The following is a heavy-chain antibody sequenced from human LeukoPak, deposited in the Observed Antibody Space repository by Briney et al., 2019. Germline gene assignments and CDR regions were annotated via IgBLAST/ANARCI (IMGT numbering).Heavy chain of an antibody. V-gene: IGHV3-21*01. J-gene: IGHJ4*02. Sequence: PGGSLTLSCAASGFTFSSYSMNWVRQAPGKGLEWVSSISSSSYIYYPDSVKGRFTISIDNAKNSLYLQMSSLRAEDTAVYYCARRFSRGNSYVYYFDYWGEGDLVTVSS. CDR3: ARRFSRGNSYVYYFDY. CDR2: ISSSSYI. D-gene: IGHD5-18*01. CDR1: GFTFSSYS.